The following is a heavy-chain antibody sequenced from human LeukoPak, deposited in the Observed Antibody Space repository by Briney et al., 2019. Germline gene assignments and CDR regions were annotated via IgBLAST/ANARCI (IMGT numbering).Heavy chain of an antibody. CDR1: VVSMNGYY. CDR3: ARHQLHNIYFDY. J-gene: IGHJ4*02. Sequence: SETLSLTCSVSVVSMNGYYWSWLRQSAGNRLEWIGHVDSSGNTNYNPSLESRVTMSVDTSKKQFSLKLSSVTAADTAVYYCARHQLHNIYFDYWGQGTLVTVSS. D-gene: IGHD1-1*01. V-gene: IGHV4-4*07. CDR2: VDSSGNT.